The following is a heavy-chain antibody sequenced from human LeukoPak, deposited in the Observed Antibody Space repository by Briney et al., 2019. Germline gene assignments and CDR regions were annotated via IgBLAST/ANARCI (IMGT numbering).Heavy chain of an antibody. CDR2: ISWNSGSI. D-gene: IGHD1-7*01. V-gene: IGHV3-9*01. CDR3: VKGNWNYALDY. Sequence: GRALRLSCVASGFTFSTYGMHWVRQAPGKGLEWVSGISWNSGSIGYADSVKGRFTISRDNAKNSLYLQMNSLRAEDTALYYCVKGNWNYALDYWGQGTLVTVSS. J-gene: IGHJ4*02. CDR1: GFTFSTYG.